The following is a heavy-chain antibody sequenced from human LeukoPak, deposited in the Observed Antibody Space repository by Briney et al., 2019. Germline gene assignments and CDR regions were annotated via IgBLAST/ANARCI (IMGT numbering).Heavy chain of an antibody. J-gene: IGHJ4*02. CDR1: GGSISPYF. V-gene: IGHV4-4*09. CDR2: IYTDGST. Sequence: NTSETLSLACTGSGGSISPYFWSWIRQPPGKGPEWIGYIYTDGSTKYNPSLKSRVTISLDTSKNQSSLKLSSVTAADTAVYYCARRQIYFDHWGQGTLVTVSS. CDR3: ARRQIYFDH.